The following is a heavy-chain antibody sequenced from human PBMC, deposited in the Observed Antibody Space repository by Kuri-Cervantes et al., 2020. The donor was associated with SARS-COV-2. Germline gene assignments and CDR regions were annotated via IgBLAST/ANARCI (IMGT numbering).Heavy chain of an antibody. CDR2: INHSGST. Sequence: SETLSLTCAVYGGSFSGYYWSWIRQPPGKGLEWIGEINHSGSTNYNPSLKSRVTISVDTSKNQFSLKLSSVTAADTAVYYCARDRYDQMDVWGKGTTVPSPQ. V-gene: IGHV4-34*01. CDR3: ARDRYDQMDV. D-gene: IGHD3-3*01. J-gene: IGHJ6*04. CDR1: GGSFSGYY.